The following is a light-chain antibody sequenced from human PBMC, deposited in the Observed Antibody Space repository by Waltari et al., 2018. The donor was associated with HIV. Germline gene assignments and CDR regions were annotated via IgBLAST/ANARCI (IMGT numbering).Light chain of an antibody. CDR2: RNN. CDR3: AAWDDSLSGLYV. V-gene: IGLV1-47*01. J-gene: IGLJ1*01. CDR1: SSNIGSNY. Sequence: QSVLTQPPSASGTPGQRVTISCSGSSSNIGSNYVYWYQQLPGTAPKLLIYRNNQRPSGFPDRCSGSKSGTSASLAISGLRSEDEADYYCAAWDDSLSGLYVFGTGTKVTVL.